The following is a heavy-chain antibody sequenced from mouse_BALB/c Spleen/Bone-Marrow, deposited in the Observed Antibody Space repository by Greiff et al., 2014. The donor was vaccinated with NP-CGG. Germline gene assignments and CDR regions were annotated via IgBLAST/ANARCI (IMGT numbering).Heavy chain of an antibody. CDR3: TRYYGYYAMDY. J-gene: IGHJ4*01. CDR2: IYPGSGST. Sequence: LQQSGSELVRPGASVKLSCKASGYTFTSYWMHWVKQRSGQGLEWIGNIYPGSGSTNYDEKFKSNATLTVDTSSSTAYMQLSSLTSEDSAVYYCTRYYGYYAMDYWGQGTLVTVSS. D-gene: IGHD1-2*01. CDR1: GYTFTSYW. V-gene: IGHV1S22*01.